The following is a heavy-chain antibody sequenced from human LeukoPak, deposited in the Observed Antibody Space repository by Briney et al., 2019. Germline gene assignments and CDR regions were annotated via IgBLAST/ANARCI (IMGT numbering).Heavy chain of an antibody. D-gene: IGHD3-22*01. CDR1: GFTFSSYR. J-gene: IGHJ4*02. CDR2: IHSDGSST. Sequence: GGSLRLSCAASGFTFSSYRMHWVRQAPGKGLVWVSRIHSDGSSTSYADSVRGRFTISRDDAKSTLYLQMNSLRAEDTAVYYCARSGWPYYFDYWGQGTLATVSS. CDR3: ARSGWPYYFDY. V-gene: IGHV3-74*01.